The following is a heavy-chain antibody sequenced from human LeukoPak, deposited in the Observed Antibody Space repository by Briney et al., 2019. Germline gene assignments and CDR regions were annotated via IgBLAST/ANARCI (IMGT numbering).Heavy chain of an antibody. D-gene: IGHD5-18*01. V-gene: IGHV1-24*01. CDR1: GYTLTELS. CDR3: ATMVPVDTAMVTLPFDY. J-gene: IGHJ4*02. Sequence: GASVKVACKVSGYTLTELSMHWVRQAPGKGLEWMGGFDPEDGETIYAQKFQGRATMTEDTSTDTAYMELSSLRSEDTAVYYCATMVPVDTAMVTLPFDYWGQGTLVTVSS. CDR2: FDPEDGET.